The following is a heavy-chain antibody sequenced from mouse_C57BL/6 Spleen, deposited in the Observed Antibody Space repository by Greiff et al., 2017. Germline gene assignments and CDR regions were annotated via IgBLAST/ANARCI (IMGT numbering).Heavy chain of an antibody. J-gene: IGHJ1*03. D-gene: IGHD4-1*01. Sequence: QVQLQQPGADLVRPGSSVKLSCKASGYTFTSYWMHWVKQRPIQGLEWIGNIDPSDSETHYNQKFKDKATLTVDKSSSTAYMQLSSLTSEDSAVYYCARRWDAWYFDVWGTGTTVTVSS. CDR1: GYTFTSYW. CDR3: ARRWDAWYFDV. CDR2: IDPSDSET. V-gene: IGHV1-52*01.